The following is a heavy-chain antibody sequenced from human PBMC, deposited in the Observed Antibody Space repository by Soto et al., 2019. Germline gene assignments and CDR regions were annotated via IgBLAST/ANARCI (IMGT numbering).Heavy chain of an antibody. J-gene: IGHJ6*02. CDR2: MLYSGLT. Sequence: SETLSLTCSVSGYSVSSSDYYWAWIRQPPGKGLEWIGSMLYSGLTYYNPSLKSRVTLSVDTSKNQFSVRLNSVTAADTAVYYCAPLSVSLSGPYGIHVWGQGTTVTVSS. CDR3: APLSVSLSGPYGIHV. D-gene: IGHD2-15*01. CDR1: GYSVSSSDYY. V-gene: IGHV4-39*01.